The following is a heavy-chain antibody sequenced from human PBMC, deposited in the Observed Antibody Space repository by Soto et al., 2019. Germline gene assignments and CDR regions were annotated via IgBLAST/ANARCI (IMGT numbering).Heavy chain of an antibody. CDR2: ISGSGGST. D-gene: IGHD3-22*01. V-gene: IGHV3-23*01. CDR1: GFTFSSYA. CDR3: AKCPGNYYDSSGLPFY. Sequence: GGSLRLSCAASGFTFSSYAMSWVRQAPGKGLEWVSAISGSGGSTYYADSVKGRFTISRDNSKNMLYLQMNSLRAEDTAVYYCAKCPGNYYDSSGLPFYWGQGTLVTVSS. J-gene: IGHJ4*02.